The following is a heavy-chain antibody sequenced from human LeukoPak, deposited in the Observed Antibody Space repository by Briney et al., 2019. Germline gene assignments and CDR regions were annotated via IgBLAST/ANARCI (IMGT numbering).Heavy chain of an antibody. CDR1: GFTFSDYY. J-gene: IGHJ4*02. Sequence: GGSLRLSCAASGFTFSDYYMSWIRQAPGKGLEWVSYISSSSSYTNYADSVKGRFTISRDNAKNSLYLQMNSLRAEDTDVYYCARAAYDILTGKNPSVFDYWGQGTLVTVSS. V-gene: IGHV3-11*06. CDR3: ARAAYDILTGKNPSVFDY. CDR2: ISSSSSYT. D-gene: IGHD3-9*01.